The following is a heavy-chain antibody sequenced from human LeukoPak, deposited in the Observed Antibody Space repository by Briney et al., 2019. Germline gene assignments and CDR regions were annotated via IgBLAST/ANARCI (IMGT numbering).Heavy chain of an antibody. D-gene: IGHD3-22*01. CDR2: IYYSGST. CDR3: AMDSSGFGYFDY. Sequence: SQTLSLTCTVSGGSTSSGGYYWSWIRPHPGKGLEGIGYIYYSGSTYYNPSLKGRVTISVETSKNQFSLKLSSVTAADTAVYYCAMDSSGFGYFDYWGQGTLVTVSS. CDR1: GGSTSSGGYY. J-gene: IGHJ4*02. V-gene: IGHV4-31*03.